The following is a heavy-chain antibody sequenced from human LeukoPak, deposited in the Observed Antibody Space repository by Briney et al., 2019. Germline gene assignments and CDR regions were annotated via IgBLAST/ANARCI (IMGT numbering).Heavy chain of an antibody. CDR2: ISAGGSNM. V-gene: IGHV3-48*01. CDR1: GFPSSSNS. CDR3: VRVKGTYFDF. Sequence: GGSLSFSAAASGFPSSSNSWNWLPQAPGKGREWVSYISAGGSNMYYLDSVKGRFTVSRDNAMTSLFLQMDRPRAEDTAVYYCVRVKGTYFDFWGQGTLVTVSS. J-gene: IGHJ4*02. D-gene: IGHD1-1*01.